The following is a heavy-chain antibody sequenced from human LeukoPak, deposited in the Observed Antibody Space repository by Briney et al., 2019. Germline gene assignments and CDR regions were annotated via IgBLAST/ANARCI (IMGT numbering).Heavy chain of an antibody. CDR3: ARTSYSSSWYYFDY. D-gene: IGHD6-13*01. CDR2: INPNSSGT. Sequence: PSASVKLTCTASGYTFTGYYMHWIRQAPGQGLGWIGWINPNSSGTNNAQKFQGWVTLTRDTSISTEYMELSRLRSDDTAVYYCARTSYSSSWYYFDYWGQGTLVTVSS. V-gene: IGHV1-2*04. J-gene: IGHJ4*02. CDR1: GYTFTGYY.